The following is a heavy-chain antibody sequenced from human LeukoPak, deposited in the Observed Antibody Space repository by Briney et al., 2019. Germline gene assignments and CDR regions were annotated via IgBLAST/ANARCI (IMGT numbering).Heavy chain of an antibody. CDR3: ARDRAYYYDSSGYYSL. CDR1: GGSISSYY. V-gene: IGHV4-4*07. J-gene: IGHJ4*02. D-gene: IGHD3-22*01. CDR2: IYTSGST. Sequence: SETLSLTCTVSGGSISSYYWSWIRQPAEKGLEWIGRIYTSGSTNYNPSLKSRVTMSVDTSKNQFSLKLSSVTAADTAVYYCARDRAYYYDSSGYYSLWGQGTLVTVSS.